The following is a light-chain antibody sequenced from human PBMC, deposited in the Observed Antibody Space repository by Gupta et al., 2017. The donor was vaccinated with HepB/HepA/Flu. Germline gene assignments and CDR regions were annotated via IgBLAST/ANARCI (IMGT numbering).Light chain of an antibody. CDR1: SSNVGAYNY. CDR3: CSYAGSETDI. V-gene: IGLV2-11*01. Sequence: QFALTQPRSVSGSPGQSVAVSSAGSSSNVGAYNYVFWYQQHPGKAPKLIIYDVKKRPSGVPDRVSGSKSDNTASLTISGLQAEDEYDYYCCSYAGSETDIFGTGTTVTVL. CDR2: DVK. J-gene: IGLJ1*01.